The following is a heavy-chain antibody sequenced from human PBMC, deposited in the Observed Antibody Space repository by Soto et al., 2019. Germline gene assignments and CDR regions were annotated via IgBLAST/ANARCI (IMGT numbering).Heavy chain of an antibody. Sequence: PSETLSLPCTVSGGSISRYYWIWIRQPPGKGLEWIGYIYYSGSTNYNPSLKSRVTISVDTSKNQFSLKLSSVTAADTAVYYCASRRPSGWWDYWGQGTQVTVSS. CDR2: IYYSGST. V-gene: IGHV4-59*01. D-gene: IGHD6-19*01. CDR1: GGSISRYY. J-gene: IGHJ4*02. CDR3: ASRRPSGWWDY.